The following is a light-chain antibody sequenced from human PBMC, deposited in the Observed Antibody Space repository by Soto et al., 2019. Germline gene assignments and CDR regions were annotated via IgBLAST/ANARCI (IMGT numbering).Light chain of an antibody. CDR2: DVS. CDR1: SSDVGGYNY. V-gene: IGLV2-14*01. CDR3: SSYTTSNTRQIV. Sequence: QPVLTQPASVSGSPGQSITISCTGISSDVGGYNYVSWYQQHPGKAPKFMIYDVSNRPSGVSNRFSGSKSGNTASLTISGLQAEDEADYYCSSYTTSNTRQIVFGTGTKLTVL. J-gene: IGLJ1*01.